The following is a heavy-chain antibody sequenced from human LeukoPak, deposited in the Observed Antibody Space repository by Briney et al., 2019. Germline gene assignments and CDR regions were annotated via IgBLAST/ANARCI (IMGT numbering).Heavy chain of an antibody. CDR1: GFSVTNTYY. D-gene: IGHD2-15*01. V-gene: IGHV4-38-2*02. J-gene: IGHJ4*02. Sequence: SVTLSLPCTVSGFSVTNTYYWAWIRPPPGTGLEWIGSSYNSGSTYYNPSLKSRVTMSVDTSKNQFSLNLNSVTAADTAVYLSAKGQSGGHFDSWGQGTLVTVSS. CDR2: SYNSGST. CDR3: AKGQSGGHFDS.